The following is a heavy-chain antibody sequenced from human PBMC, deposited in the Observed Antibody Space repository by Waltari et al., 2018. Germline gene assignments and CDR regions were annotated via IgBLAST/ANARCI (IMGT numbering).Heavy chain of an antibody. CDR1: GGSISSYY. J-gene: IGHJ4*02. CDR3: ARETTPYYYGSGAIDY. D-gene: IGHD3-10*01. Sequence: QVQLQESGPGLVKPSETLSLTCTVSGGSISSYYWSWIRKPPGKGLEWIGYIYYSGSTNYNPSLKSRVTISVDTSKNQFSLKLSSVTAADTAVYYCARETTPYYYGSGAIDYWGQGTLVTVSS. CDR2: IYYSGST. V-gene: IGHV4-59*01.